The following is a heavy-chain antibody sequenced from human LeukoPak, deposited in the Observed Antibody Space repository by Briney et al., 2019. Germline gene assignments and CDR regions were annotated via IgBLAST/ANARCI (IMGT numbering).Heavy chain of an antibody. CDR2: IYYSGST. V-gene: IGHV4-39*07. J-gene: IGHJ4*02. D-gene: IGHD3-22*01. CDR3: ARVWIRTSSGYTFDY. Sequence: SETLSLTCTVSGGSISSSSYYWGWIRQPPGKGLEWIGSIYYSGSTYYNPSLKSRVTISVDTSKNQFSLKLSSVTAADTAVYYCARVWIRTSSGYTFDYWGQGTLVTVSS. CDR1: GGSISSSSYY.